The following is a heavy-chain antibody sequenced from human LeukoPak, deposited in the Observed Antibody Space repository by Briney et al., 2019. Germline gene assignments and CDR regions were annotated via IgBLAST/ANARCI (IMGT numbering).Heavy chain of an antibody. CDR1: GFTFSSYG. J-gene: IGHJ3*02. Sequence: PGGSLRLSCAAPGFTFSSYGMHWVRQAPGKGLEWVAFIRYDGSNKYYADSVKGRFTISRDNSKNTLYLQMNSLRAEDTAVYYCAKDTRGDRYDILTGYYWLPHKSDDAFDIWGQGTMVTVSS. V-gene: IGHV3-30*02. CDR3: AKDTRGDRYDILTGYYWLPHKSDDAFDI. CDR2: IRYDGSNK. D-gene: IGHD3-9*01.